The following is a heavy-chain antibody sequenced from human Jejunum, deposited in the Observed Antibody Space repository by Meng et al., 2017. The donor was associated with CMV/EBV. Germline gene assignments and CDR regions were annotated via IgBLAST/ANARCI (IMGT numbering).Heavy chain of an antibody. J-gene: IGHJ4*01. Sequence: CAASGFTVSTNYMNWVRQAPGKGLEWVSVIYTSGNTYYADSVKGRFTISRDSSTDTAYLQMNSLRNEDTAVYYCAKGGFGRPLDYWGHGTLVTVSS. V-gene: IGHV3-53*01. CDR1: GFTVSTNY. CDR3: AKGGFGRPLDY. D-gene: IGHD3-10*01. CDR2: IYTSGNT.